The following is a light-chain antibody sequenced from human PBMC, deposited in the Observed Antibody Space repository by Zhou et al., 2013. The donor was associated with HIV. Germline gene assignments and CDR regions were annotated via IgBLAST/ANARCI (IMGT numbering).Light chain of an antibody. J-gene: IGKJ1*01. CDR1: QSVSTY. V-gene: IGKV3-20*01. CDR2: GAS. Sequence: EIVLTQSPGTLSLSPGERATLSCRASQSVSTYLAWNQQKPGQAPRLLIYGASSRATGIPDRFSGSGSGTDFTLTISRLELEDFAVYYCQHYGNSPSFGQGTKVEIK. CDR3: QHYGNSPS.